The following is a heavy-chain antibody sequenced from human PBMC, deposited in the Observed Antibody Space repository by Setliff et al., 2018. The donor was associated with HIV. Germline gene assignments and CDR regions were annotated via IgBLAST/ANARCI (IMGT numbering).Heavy chain of an antibody. Sequence: SGTLSLTCAVYGGSFSDYYWTWIRQPPGKGLEWIGEINHRGHTNYIPSLRSRVTISVDTSKNHFSLTLTSVTAADTAIYYCARGRHIVATIPLDQWGQGMLVTVSS. CDR3: ARGRHIVATIPLDQ. CDR1: GGSFSDYY. D-gene: IGHD5-12*01. CDR2: INHRGHT. J-gene: IGHJ4*02. V-gene: IGHV4-34*01.